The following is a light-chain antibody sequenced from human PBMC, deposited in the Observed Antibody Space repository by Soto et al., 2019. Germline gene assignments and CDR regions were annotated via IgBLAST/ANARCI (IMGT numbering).Light chain of an antibody. J-gene: IGKJ1*01. CDR2: GAS. CDR3: QQYNNWPWT. Sequence: EIVMTQSPSTLSESTGERATLSWRASQSVATNLAWYQQKPGQPPRLLIYGASTRATGIPARFSGSGYGTEFNLTISSLQSVDFAVYSCQQYNNWPWTFSQGTKVDIK. V-gene: IGKV3-15*01. CDR1: QSVATN.